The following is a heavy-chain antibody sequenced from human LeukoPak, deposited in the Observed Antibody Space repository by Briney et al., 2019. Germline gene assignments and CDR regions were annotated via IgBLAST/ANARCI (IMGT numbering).Heavy chain of an antibody. Sequence: SETLPLTCTVSGGSISSGGYYWSWIRQHPGKGLDWFGYIYYSGSTYYNPSLKSQVTISVDTSKNQFSLKLSSVTAADTAVYYCARTRYCSSTSCYFYVSYYYYYMDVWGKGNPVTVSS. J-gene: IGHJ6*03. CDR3: ARTRYCSSTSCYFYVSYYYYYMDV. V-gene: IGHV4-31*01. D-gene: IGHD2-2*01. CDR2: IYYSGST. CDR1: GGSISSGGYY.